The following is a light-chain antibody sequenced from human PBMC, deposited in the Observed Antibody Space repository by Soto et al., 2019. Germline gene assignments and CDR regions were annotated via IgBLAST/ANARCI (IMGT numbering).Light chain of an antibody. Sequence: EIVLTQSPGTLSLSPGERATLSCRASQSFRGLLAWYQQKPGQAPRLLIYGSFTRATGIPDRFTGSGSGTEFTLTINSLQSEDFAVYYCQQYSDRSPITFGQGTRLEIK. J-gene: IGKJ5*01. V-gene: IGKV3-15*01. CDR3: QQYSDRSPIT. CDR2: GSF. CDR1: QSFRGL.